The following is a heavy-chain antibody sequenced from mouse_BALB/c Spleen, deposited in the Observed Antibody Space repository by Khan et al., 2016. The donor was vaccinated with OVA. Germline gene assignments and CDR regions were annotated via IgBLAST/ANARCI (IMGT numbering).Heavy chain of an antibody. D-gene: IGHD1-2*01. J-gene: IGHJ2*01. CDR3: ARTARIKY. CDR2: ISYSGST. Sequence: VQLQQSGPGLVKPSQSLSLTCTVTGYSITSGYGWNWIRQFPGNKLEWMGYISYSGSTNYNPSLKSRISIPRDTSKNQFFLQLNSVTTEDTATYYCARTARIKYWGPGTTLTVSS. CDR1: GYSITSGYG. V-gene: IGHV3-2*02.